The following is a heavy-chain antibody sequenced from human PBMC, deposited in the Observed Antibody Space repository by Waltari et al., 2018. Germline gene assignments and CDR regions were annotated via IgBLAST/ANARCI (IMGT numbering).Heavy chain of an antibody. CDR2: IYTSGDA. CDR1: GASVTVGAYY. J-gene: IGHJ4*02. Sequence: QVQLRESGPGLVKPSQTLSLTCTVSGASVTVGAYYWVWIRQPAGKGLEWIGQIYTSGDARHKSSLKRRLTVSLASSTNQFSLTLSSVTAADTAVYYCARGGWQGTLDAYYDYWGQGSLVTVSS. V-gene: IGHV4-61*09. D-gene: IGHD6-19*01. CDR3: ARGGWQGTLDAYYDY.